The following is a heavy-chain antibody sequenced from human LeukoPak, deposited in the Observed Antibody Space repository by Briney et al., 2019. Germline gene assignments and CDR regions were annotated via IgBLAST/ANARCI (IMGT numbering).Heavy chain of an antibody. CDR2: IYYSGST. CDR1: GGSISSYY. Sequence: PSETLSLTCTVSGGSISSYYWSWIRQPPGKGLEWIGYIYYSGSTNYNPSLKSRVTISVDTSKNQFSLKLSSVTAADTAVYYCARGRIDFWSGYYLGSDYWGQGTLVTVSS. CDR3: ARGRIDFWSGYYLGSDY. J-gene: IGHJ4*02. V-gene: IGHV4-59*12. D-gene: IGHD3-3*01.